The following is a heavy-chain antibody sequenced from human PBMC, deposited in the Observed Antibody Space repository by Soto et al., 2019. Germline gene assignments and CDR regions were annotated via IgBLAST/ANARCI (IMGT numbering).Heavy chain of an antibody. D-gene: IGHD3-3*01. Sequence: WGSLRLSCAASGFDFSYHGMHWVRQAPGEVLEWVTGISYDGTAKYYKESVKGPVTTTRDNSKKTLYLQIGSLRVEDIAVYYCAKDGGRFLRNYFKYGIDVWSLGARVTVS. V-gene: IGHV3-33*03. CDR3: AKDGGRFLRNYFKYGIDV. CDR2: ISYDGTAK. J-gene: IGHJ6*02. CDR1: GFDFSYHG.